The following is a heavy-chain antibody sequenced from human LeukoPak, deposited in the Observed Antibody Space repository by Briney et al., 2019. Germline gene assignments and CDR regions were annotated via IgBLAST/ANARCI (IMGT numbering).Heavy chain of an antibody. CDR3: ARHARGYYGSGSYPDY. J-gene: IGHJ4*02. CDR2: IYYSGST. D-gene: IGHD3-10*01. Sequence: SETLSLTCTVSGGSISSTIYFWAWIRQPPGTGLEWIGSIYYSGSTSYNPSLKSRVAISLDTSKNQFSLKLSSVTAADTAVYYCARHARGYYGSGSYPDYWGQGTLVTVSS. V-gene: IGHV4-39*01. CDR1: GGSISSTIYF.